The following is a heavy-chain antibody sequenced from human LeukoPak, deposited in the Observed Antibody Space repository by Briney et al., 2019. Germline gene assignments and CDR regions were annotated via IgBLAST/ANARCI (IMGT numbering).Heavy chain of an antibody. Sequence: SETLSLTCAVYGGSFSGYYWSWIRQPPGKGLEWIGEINNSGSTNYNPPPKSRVTISVDTSKNQFSLKLTSVTAAAAAVYYCAREMTTVTTFYYYYYGMDVWGQGTTVTVSS. J-gene: IGHJ6*02. CDR3: AREMTTVTTFYYYYYGMDV. V-gene: IGHV4-34*01. CDR2: INNSGST. CDR1: GGSFSGYY. D-gene: IGHD4-17*01.